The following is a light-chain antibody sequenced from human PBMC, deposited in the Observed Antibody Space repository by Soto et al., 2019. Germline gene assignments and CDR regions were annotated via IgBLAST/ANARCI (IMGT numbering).Light chain of an antibody. CDR2: EVS. CDR1: SSDIGAYNY. V-gene: IGLV2-14*01. Sequence: SGLTQPDSVSGSPGQSITISRTGRSSDIGAYNYVSWFQQYPGTAPKLIISEVSNRPSVVSNRFSGSESGTAASLTISGLQTEDEADYYCFSYASSTAYVFGAGTKVTVL. J-gene: IGLJ1*01. CDR3: FSYASSTAYV.